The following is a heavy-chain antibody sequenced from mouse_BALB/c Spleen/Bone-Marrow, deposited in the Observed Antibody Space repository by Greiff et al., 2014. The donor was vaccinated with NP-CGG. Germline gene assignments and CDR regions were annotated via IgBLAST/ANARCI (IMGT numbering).Heavy chain of an antibody. CDR1: GFNIKDTF. J-gene: IGHJ2*01. V-gene: IGHV14-3*02. Sequence: EVKLQESGAELVKPGAPVKLSCTGSGFNIKDTFMHWVKQRPEQGLEWIGRIDPANGNTKYDPKFQGKATITADTSSNTAYLHLTSLTSEDTAVYYCTRGEDYWGQGTTLAVSS. CDR3: TRGEDY. CDR2: IDPANGNT.